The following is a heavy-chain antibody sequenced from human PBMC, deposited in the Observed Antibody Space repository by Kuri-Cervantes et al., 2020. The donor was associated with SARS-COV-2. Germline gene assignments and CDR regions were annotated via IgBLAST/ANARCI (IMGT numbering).Heavy chain of an antibody. CDR3: AKGWGWEPDDY. D-gene: IGHD1-26*01. Sequence: GESLKISCAASGFTFSSYWMSWVRQAPGKGLEWVANIKQDGSEKYYVDSVKGRFTISRDNSKNTLYLQMNSLRAEDTAVYYCAKGWGWEPDDYWGQGTLVTVSS. CDR2: IKQDGSEK. V-gene: IGHV3-7*02. CDR1: GFTFSSYW. J-gene: IGHJ4*02.